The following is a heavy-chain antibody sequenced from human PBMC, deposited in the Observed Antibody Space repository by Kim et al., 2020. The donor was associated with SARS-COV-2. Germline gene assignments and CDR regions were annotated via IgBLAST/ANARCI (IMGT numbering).Heavy chain of an antibody. CDR3: AREGYGSDY. V-gene: IGHV1-18*01. J-gene: IGHJ4*02. CDR1: GYTFTSFP. Sequence: ASVKVSCKTSGYTFTSFPINWVRQAPGQGLEWMGWISAYDGDTNYAQNLQGRVVLTTDTSTSTAYMELRSLTSDDTAVYYCAREGYGSDYWGQGTLSPSP. D-gene: IGHD5-18*01. CDR2: ISAYDGDT.